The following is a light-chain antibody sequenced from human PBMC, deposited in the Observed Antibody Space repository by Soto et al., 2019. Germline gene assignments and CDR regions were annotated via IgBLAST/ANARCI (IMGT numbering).Light chain of an antibody. CDR1: QSVSRY. Sequence: EIVLTQSPATLSLSPGEIATLSFSTSQSVSRYLAWYQHKVGQAPRLLIYDASSRATGIPARFSGSGSGTDFTLTISSLQSEDFAVYYCQQYNNWPWTFGQGTKVDIK. CDR2: DAS. J-gene: IGKJ1*01. CDR3: QQYNNWPWT. V-gene: IGKV3-11*01.